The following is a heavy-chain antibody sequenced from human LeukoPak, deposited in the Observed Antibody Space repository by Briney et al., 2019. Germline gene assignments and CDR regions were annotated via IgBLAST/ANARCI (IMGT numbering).Heavy chain of an antibody. Sequence: GESLKISCKGSGYSFISYWIGWVRQMPGKGLEWMGIIYPGDSDTRYSPSFQGQVTISADKSISTAYLQWSSLKASDTAMYYCARSALGPASDYYYMDVWGKGTTVTVSS. CDR2: IYPGDSDT. CDR3: ARSALGPASDYYYMDV. CDR1: GYSFISYW. J-gene: IGHJ6*03. V-gene: IGHV5-51*01. D-gene: IGHD1-14*01.